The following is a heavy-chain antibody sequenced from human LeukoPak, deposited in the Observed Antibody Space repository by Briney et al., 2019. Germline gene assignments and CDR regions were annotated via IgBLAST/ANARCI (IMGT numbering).Heavy chain of an antibody. D-gene: IGHD6-13*01. J-gene: IGHJ3*02. V-gene: IGHV3-20*04. CDR2: INWNGDST. Sequence: GGSLRLSCAASGFTFSSYAMSWVRQAPGKGLEWVSGINWNGDSTGYADSVKGRFTISRDNAKNSLFLQMNSLRVEDTALYYCARVAAAGTRNAFDIWGQGTMVTVSS. CDR3: ARVAAAGTRNAFDI. CDR1: GFTFSSYA.